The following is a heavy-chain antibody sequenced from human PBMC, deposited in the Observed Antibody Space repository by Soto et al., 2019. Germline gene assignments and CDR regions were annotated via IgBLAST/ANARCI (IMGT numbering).Heavy chain of an antibody. D-gene: IGHD6-13*01. Sequence: QVQLQESGPGLVKPSETLSLTCTVSGGSISSYYWSWIRQPPGKGLEWSGYIYYSGSTNYNPPLTSLVTISVDTAKDQFCLKLSSVLAADTAVYDCARRGYSSSWYEDAFDFWGQETMVTVSS. CDR1: GGSISSYY. CDR3: ARRGYSSSWYEDAFDF. J-gene: IGHJ3*01. V-gene: IGHV4-59*01. CDR2: IYYSGST.